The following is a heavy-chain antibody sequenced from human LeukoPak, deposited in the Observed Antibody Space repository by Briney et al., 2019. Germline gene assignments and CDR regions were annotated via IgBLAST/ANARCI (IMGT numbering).Heavy chain of an antibody. D-gene: IGHD1-7*01. Sequence: GGSLRLSCAASGFTFSSYAIHWVRQAPGKGLEYVSGISSNGGNTYYADSVKGRFTISRDNSRNTQYLQMGSLRAEDMAVYYCARAPLFGTTYFYDYWGQGTLVTVSS. V-gene: IGHV3-64*02. CDR1: GFTFSSYA. CDR3: ARAPLFGTTYFYDY. CDR2: ISSNGGNT. J-gene: IGHJ4*02.